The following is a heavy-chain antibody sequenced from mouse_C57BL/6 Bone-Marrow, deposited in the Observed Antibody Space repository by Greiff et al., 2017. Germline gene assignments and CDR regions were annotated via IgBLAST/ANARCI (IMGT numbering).Heavy chain of an antibody. CDR1: GFTFSSYA. Sequence: EVQLVESGGGLVQPGGSLKLSCAASGFTFSSYAMSWVRQTPEKRLEWVATISDGGSYTYYPDNVKGRFTISRDNAKNNLYLQMSHLKSEDTAMYYCARAPAWFAYWGQGTLVTVSA. CDR3: ARAPAWFAY. V-gene: IGHV5-4*01. J-gene: IGHJ3*01. CDR2: ISDGGSYT.